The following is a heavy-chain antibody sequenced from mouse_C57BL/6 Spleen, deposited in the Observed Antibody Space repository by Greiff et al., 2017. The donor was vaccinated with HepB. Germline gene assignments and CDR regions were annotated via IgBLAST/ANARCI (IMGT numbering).Heavy chain of an antibody. Sequence: EVKLVESGGGLVQPGGSLKLSCAASGFTFSDYYMYWVRQTPEKRLEWVAYISNGGGSTYYPDTVKGRFTISRDNAKNTLYLQVSRLKSEDTAMYYCARHDGYNGFAYWGQGTLVTVSA. V-gene: IGHV5-12*01. CDR1: GFTFSDYY. J-gene: IGHJ3*01. CDR3: ARHDGYNGFAY. D-gene: IGHD2-3*01. CDR2: ISNGGGST.